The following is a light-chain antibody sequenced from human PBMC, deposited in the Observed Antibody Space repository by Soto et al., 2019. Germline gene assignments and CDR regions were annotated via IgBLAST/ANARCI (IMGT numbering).Light chain of an antibody. Sequence: QSVLTQPPSVSGAPGQRVTISCTGSSSNIGAGYDVHWYQQLPGTAPKLLIYGNSNRPSGVPDRFSGSKSGTSASLAITGRQAEDEADYYRQSYDSSLSALFGGGTKLTVL. CDR2: GNS. V-gene: IGLV1-40*01. CDR1: SSNIGAGYD. CDR3: QSYDSSLSAL. J-gene: IGLJ3*02.